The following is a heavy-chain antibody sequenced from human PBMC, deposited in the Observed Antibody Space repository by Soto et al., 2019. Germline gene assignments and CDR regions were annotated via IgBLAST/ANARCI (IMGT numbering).Heavy chain of an antibody. CDR3: AHLMYHDILTGYYPFCDY. CDR2: IYWDDDK. V-gene: IGHV2-5*02. CDR1: GFSLSTSGVG. D-gene: IGHD3-9*01. Sequence: QITLKESGPTLVKPTQTLTLTCTFSGFSLSTSGVGVGWIRQPPGKALEWLALIYWDDDKRYSPSLKSRLTITKDTSKNQVVLTMTNMDPVDTATYYCAHLMYHDILTGYYPFCDYWGQGTLVTVSS. J-gene: IGHJ4*02.